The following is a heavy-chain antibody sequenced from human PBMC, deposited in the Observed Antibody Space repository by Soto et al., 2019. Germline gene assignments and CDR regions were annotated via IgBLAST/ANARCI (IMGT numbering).Heavy chain of an antibody. Sequence: ASVKVSCKASGYTYISFGISWVRQAPGEGLEWMGWISSYNGNTDYPQNFQGRVTVTTDTSTSTAYMELRSLRSDDTAVYYCARLYSDTSGYYLFDYWGQGTLVTVSS. V-gene: IGHV1-18*01. J-gene: IGHJ4*02. CDR1: GYTYISFG. CDR2: ISSYNGNT. CDR3: ARLYSDTSGYYLFDY. D-gene: IGHD3-22*01.